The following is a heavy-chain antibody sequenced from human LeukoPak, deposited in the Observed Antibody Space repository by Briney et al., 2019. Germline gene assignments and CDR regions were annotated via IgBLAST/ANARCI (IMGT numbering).Heavy chain of an antibody. D-gene: IGHD2-15*01. J-gene: IGHJ3*02. V-gene: IGHV3-53*01. CDR2: LTESGVFT. Sequence: GGSLRLSCALSGFTVSSNYMSWVRQAPGKGLEWVSALTESGVFTSYTDSVKGRFTISRDNSKSTLYLQMNSLRAEDTAIYYCARRWLAAKAFDIWGQGTTVTVSS. CDR1: GFTVSSNY. CDR3: ARRWLAAKAFDI.